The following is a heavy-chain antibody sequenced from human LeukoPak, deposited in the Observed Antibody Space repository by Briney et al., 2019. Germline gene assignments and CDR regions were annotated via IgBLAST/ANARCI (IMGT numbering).Heavy chain of an antibody. CDR1: GGTFSSYA. CDR3: ARDLGPEGYFDY. Sequence: SVKVSCKASGGTFSSYAISWVRQAPGQGLEWMGRIIPIFGTANYAQEFQGRVTITTDESTSTAYMELSSLRSEDTAVYYCARDLGPEGYFDYWGQGTLVTVSS. D-gene: IGHD7-27*01. CDR2: IIPIFGTA. J-gene: IGHJ4*02. V-gene: IGHV1-69*05.